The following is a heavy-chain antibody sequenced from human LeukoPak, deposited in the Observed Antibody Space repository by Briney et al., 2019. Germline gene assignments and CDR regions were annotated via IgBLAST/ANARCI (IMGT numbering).Heavy chain of an antibody. CDR3: AKRSRRIKAQYSSGWYEDY. J-gene: IGHJ4*02. CDR2: IHGSSPSAAGIR. Sequence: GGSLRLSCAASGFTLINFGMSWVRQAPGKGLEWVASIHGSSPSAAGIRFYADSVKGRFTISRDNSKNTLYLQMNSLRAEDTAVYYCAKRSRRIKAQYSSGWYEDYWGQGTLVTVSS. CDR1: GFTLINFG. V-gene: IGHV3-23*01. D-gene: IGHD6-19*01.